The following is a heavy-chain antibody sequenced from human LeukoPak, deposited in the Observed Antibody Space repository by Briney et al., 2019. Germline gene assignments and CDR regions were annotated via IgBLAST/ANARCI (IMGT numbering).Heavy chain of an antibody. CDR2: INPSGGST. J-gene: IGHJ4*02. Sequence: GASVKVSCKASGYSFTSYYMHWVRQAPGQGLEWMGIINPSGGSTSYAQKFQGRVTMTRDMSTSTAYMELSSLRSEDTAVYYCARDSYDKLVGYFDYWGQGTLVTVSS. D-gene: IGHD3-22*01. CDR1: GYSFTSYY. V-gene: IGHV1-46*01. CDR3: ARDSYDKLVGYFDY.